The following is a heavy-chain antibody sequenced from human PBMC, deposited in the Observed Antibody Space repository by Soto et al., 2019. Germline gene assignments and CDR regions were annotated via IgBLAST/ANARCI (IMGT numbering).Heavy chain of an antibody. CDR2: ISYDGDNK. V-gene: IGHV3-30-3*01. CDR1: GFTFRNYA. J-gene: IGHJ6*02. D-gene: IGHD3-16*01. Sequence: SCAASGFTFRNYAMHWVRQAPGKGLEWVATISYDGDNKYYTDSVKGPFTISRDNSKNTLYLQMNSLRPEDTAVYYCARPWGQLSTYYYGMDTWGQGTTVTVSS. CDR3: ARPWGQLSTYYYGMDT.